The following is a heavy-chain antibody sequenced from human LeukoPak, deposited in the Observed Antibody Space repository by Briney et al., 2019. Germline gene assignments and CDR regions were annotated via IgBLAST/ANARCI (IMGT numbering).Heavy chain of an antibody. Sequence: SETLSLTRTVSGGSIGSTNYYWGWIRQPPGKGLEWIANIYYSGSTYYNPSLKSRVTISVDTSENQFSLRLNSVTAADTSIYYCARIPTNAVPSAHNGFDIWGQGTMVTVSS. CDR3: ARIPTNAVPSAHNGFDI. D-gene: IGHD6-19*01. V-gene: IGHV4-39*01. J-gene: IGHJ3*02. CDR1: GGSIGSTNYY. CDR2: IYYSGST.